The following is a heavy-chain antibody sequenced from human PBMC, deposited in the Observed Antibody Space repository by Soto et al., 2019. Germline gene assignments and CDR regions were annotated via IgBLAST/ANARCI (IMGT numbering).Heavy chain of an antibody. CDR3: ARAYYFFWSGYSESLFYF. CDR2: ISAYNGNT. J-gene: IGHJ4*02. V-gene: IGHV1-18*01. D-gene: IGHD3-3*01. Sequence: GASVKVSCKAPGYTFTSYGISWVRQAPGQGLEWMGWISAYNGNTNYAQKLQGRVTMTTDTSTSTAYMELRSLRSDDTAVYYCARAYYFFWSGYSESLFYFCGQGSLVTGSS. CDR1: GYTFTSYG.